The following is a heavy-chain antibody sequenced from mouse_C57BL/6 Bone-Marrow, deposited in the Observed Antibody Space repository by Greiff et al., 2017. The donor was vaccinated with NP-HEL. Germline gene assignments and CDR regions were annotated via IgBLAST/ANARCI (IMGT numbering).Heavy chain of an antibody. CDR1: GYTFTTYP. J-gene: IGHJ4*01. CDR3: ARGTGLVGSGGDAMDY. V-gene: IGHV1-47*01. D-gene: IGHD1-1*01. CDR2: FHPYNDDT. Sequence: VKLVESGAELVKPGASVKMSCKASGYTFTTYPIEWMKQNHGKSLEWIGNFHPYNDDTKYNEKFKGKATLTVEKSSSTVYLELSRLTSDDSAVYYCARGTGLVGSGGDAMDYWGQGTSVTVSS.